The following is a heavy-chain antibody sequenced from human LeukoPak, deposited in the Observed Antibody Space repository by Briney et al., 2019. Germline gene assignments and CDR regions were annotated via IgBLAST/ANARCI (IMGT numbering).Heavy chain of an antibody. D-gene: IGHD1-26*01. Sequence: GGSLRLSCAASGFTVSSNYMSWVRQAPGKGLEWVSYISSSGTTIYYADSVKGRFTISRDNAKNSLYLQMNSLRAEDTAVYYCARRRDSGSLQHFDYWGQGTLVTVSS. CDR2: ISSSGTTI. CDR3: ARRRDSGSLQHFDY. V-gene: IGHV3-11*01. J-gene: IGHJ4*02. CDR1: GFTVSSNY.